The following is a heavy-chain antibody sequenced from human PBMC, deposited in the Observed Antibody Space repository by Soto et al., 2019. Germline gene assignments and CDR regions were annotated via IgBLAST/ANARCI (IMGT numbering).Heavy chain of an antibody. CDR1: SDSMNSGGYY. Sequence: QVQLQESGPGLVKPSQTLSLTCSVSSDSMNSGGYYWSWIRQHPGKGLEWIGYIYSNGDTYYNPSLKSRVTISVDTSKHQFSLNLTSVTAADTAVYYCARRGGSSSGYYYYAMDVWGQGTPVTVSS. CDR2: IYSNGDT. V-gene: IGHV4-31*03. CDR3: ARRGGSSSGYYYYAMDV. D-gene: IGHD6-6*01. J-gene: IGHJ6*02.